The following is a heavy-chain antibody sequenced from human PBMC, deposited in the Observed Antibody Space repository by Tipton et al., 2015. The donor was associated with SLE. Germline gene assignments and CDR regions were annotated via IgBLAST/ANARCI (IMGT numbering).Heavy chain of an antibody. CDR3: ARGASPNWGSYWYFDL. D-gene: IGHD7-27*01. Sequence: TLSLTCTVSGGSVSSGSYYWSWIRQPPGKGLEWIGEINHSGSTNYNPSLKSRVTISVDTSKNQFSLKLSSVTAADTAMYYCARGASPNWGSYWYFDLWGRGTLVTVSS. CDR2: INHSGST. CDR1: GGSVSSGSYY. J-gene: IGHJ2*01. V-gene: IGHV4-61*01.